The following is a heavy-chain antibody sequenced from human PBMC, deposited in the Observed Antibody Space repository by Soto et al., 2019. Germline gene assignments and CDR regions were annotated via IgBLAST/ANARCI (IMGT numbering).Heavy chain of an antibody. CDR2: ISGSGGST. Sequence: GGSLRLSCAASGFTFSSYAMSWVRQAPGKGLEWVSAISGSGGSTYYADSVKGRFTISRDNSKNTLYLQMNSLRAEDTAVYYCAKDGGLGIVVLADVFDYWGQGALVAVSS. D-gene: IGHD2-2*01. CDR3: AKDGGLGIVVLADVFDY. CDR1: GFTFSSYA. J-gene: IGHJ4*02. V-gene: IGHV3-23*01.